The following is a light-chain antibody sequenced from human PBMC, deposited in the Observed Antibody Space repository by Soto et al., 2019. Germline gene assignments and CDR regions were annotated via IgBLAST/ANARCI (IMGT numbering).Light chain of an antibody. CDR2: DSS. CDR1: TGAVTSGPY. V-gene: IGLV7-46*01. J-gene: IGLJ7*01. Sequence: QSLVTHEPSLPVSPGGTVTLTWGSSTGAVTSGPYPYWFQQKPGQAPRTLIYDSSNNHSWTPDRFSGSLLGGKAALTLSGEKPEDEAEYYCLLSYSGAFAVFGGGNQLTVL. CDR3: LLSYSGAFAV.